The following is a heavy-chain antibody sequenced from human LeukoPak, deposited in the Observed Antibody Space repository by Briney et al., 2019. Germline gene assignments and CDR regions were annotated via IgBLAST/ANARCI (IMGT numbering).Heavy chain of an antibody. Sequence: GGSLRLSCAASGLTVSSNYMSWVRQGPGKGLEWVSSVYRDGSTYYADSVKGRFTISRDNSKNTVYLQMNSLRAEDTAVYYCARDQGLGHYFDSWGQGTLVTVSS. CDR2: VYRDGST. CDR3: ARDQGLGHYFDS. D-gene: IGHD3-10*01. J-gene: IGHJ4*02. V-gene: IGHV3-53*01. CDR1: GLTVSSNY.